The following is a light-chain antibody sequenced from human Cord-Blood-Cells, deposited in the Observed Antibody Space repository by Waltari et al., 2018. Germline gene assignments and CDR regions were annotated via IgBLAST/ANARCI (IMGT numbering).Light chain of an antibody. CDR1: TPNIGSNT. CDR3: AAWDDSLNGWV. Sequence: QSVMTHPLSASGTPGQRVTISCSGSTPNIGSNTINCYQQLPGTAPKPLICSNNQRPSGVPDRFSGSKSDTSASLAISGLQSEDEADYYCAAWDDSLNGWVFGGGTKLTVL. J-gene: IGLJ3*02. V-gene: IGLV1-44*01. CDR2: SNN.